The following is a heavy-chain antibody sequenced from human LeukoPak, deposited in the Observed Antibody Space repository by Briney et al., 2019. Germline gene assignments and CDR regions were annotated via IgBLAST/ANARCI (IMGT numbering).Heavy chain of an antibody. CDR1: GFTFSTYG. J-gene: IGHJ4*02. D-gene: IGHD5-12*01. CDR2: ISYDGSNK. Sequence: GGSLRLSCAASGFTFSTYGIHWVRQAPGKGLEWVAVISYDGSNKYYADSVKGRFTISRDNSKNTLYLQMNSLRAEDTAVYYCAKEDSGLVDYWGQGTLVTVSS. CDR3: AKEDSGLVDY. V-gene: IGHV3-30*18.